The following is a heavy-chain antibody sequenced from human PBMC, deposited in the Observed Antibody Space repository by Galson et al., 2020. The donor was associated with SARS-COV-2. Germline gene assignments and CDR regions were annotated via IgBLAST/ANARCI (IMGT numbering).Heavy chain of an antibody. CDR3: AREGITAGGTWFDP. CDR1: GGSISSTSYY. J-gene: IGHJ5*02. V-gene: IGHV4-39*07. CDR2: VYYSGST. D-gene: IGHD6-13*01. Sequence: SETLSLTCTVSGGSISSTSYYWGWIRQPPGKGLEWIGSVYYSGSTHYNPSPKSRVTILIDTSKKQFSLKLNSVTAADTAVYYCAREGITAGGTWFDPWGQGNLVSGSS.